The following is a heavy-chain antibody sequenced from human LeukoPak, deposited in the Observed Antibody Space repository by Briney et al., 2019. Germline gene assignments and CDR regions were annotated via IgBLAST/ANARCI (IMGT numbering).Heavy chain of an antibody. D-gene: IGHD5-18*01. V-gene: IGHV3-48*01. CDR2: ISSSSSTI. CDR3: AKDSLGGYTYGWGVFDI. CDR1: GFTFSSYS. Sequence: GGSLRLSCAASGFTFSSYSMNWVRQAPGKGLEWVSYISSSSSTIYYADSVKGRLTISRDNSKNTLYLQMNTLRADDTAVYYCAKDSLGGYTYGWGVFDIWGQGTMVTVSS. J-gene: IGHJ3*02.